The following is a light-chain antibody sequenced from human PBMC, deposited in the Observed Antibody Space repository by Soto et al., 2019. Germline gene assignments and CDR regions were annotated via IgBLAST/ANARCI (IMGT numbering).Light chain of an antibody. CDR3: LLYYGGAQLQVV. J-gene: IGLJ1*01. Sequence: QAVVTQEPSLTVSPGGTVTLTCASSTGAVTSGYYPNWFQQKPGQAPGALIYSTSNKHSWTPARFSGSLLGGKAALTLSGVQPEDEAEYYCLLYYGGAQLQVVFGTGTKVTVL. CDR2: STS. V-gene: IGLV7-43*01. CDR1: TGAVTSGYY.